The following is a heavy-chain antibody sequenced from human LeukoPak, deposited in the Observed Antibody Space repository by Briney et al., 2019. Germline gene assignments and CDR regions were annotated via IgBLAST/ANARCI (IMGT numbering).Heavy chain of an antibody. D-gene: IGHD3-10*01. CDR2: IFYSGST. CDR1: RGSISRYY. CDR3: VRSEQTGNYMDV. Sequence: KSSETLSLTCTVSRGSISRYYWSWIRQPPGKGLEWIGYIFYSGSTKYNTSLKSRVTISVDTSKNQFSLKLSSVTAADTAVYYCVRSEQTGNYMDVWGKGTTVTVSS. V-gene: IGHV4-59*01. J-gene: IGHJ6*03.